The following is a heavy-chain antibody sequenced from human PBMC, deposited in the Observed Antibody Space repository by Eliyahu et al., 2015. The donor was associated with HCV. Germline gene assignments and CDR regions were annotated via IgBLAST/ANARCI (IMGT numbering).Heavy chain of an antibody. CDR1: GYXFTFYY. D-gene: IGHD2/OR15-2a*01. J-gene: IGHJ6*02. CDR2: FDPCGSIT. CDR3: ARAYFGTASTSMDV. V-gene: IGHV1-46*04. Sequence: QVQLVQSGAEVKKTGASVKVSCKASGYXFTFYYVNWVRQAPGQGLEWMGIFDPCGSITSYAQKLQGRVMLTSDTSTGTVYMELSSLRSEDTAVYYCARAYFGTASTSMDVWGQGTTVTVSS.